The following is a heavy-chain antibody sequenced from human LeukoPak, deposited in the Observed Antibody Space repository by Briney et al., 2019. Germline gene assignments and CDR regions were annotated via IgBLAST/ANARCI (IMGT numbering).Heavy chain of an antibody. V-gene: IGHV3-48*03. CDR2: ISSNSRTT. CDR3: ARGYRAGYNYDY. CDR1: GFTLSSFE. Sequence: GGSLRLSCAASGFTLSSFEMHWVRQAPGKGLEWVSYISSNSRTTFYADSVKGRFTISRDNAKNSLYLQMNSLRAEDTAVYYCARGYRAGYNYDYWGQGTLVTVSS. D-gene: IGHD5-24*01. J-gene: IGHJ4*02.